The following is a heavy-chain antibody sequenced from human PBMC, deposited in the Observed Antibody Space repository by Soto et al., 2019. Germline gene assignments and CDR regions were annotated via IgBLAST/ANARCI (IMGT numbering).Heavy chain of an antibody. D-gene: IGHD2-2*02. CDR3: TRHAIIPKLQYGMDV. V-gene: IGHV4-59*01. J-gene: IGHJ6*02. Sequence: SETLSLTCTVSGGSIIGYYCSFIRHPPWKGLEWIGYIFYRGNTLYSPSLQSRVTISVDTSKNQFSLRLSSVTTADTAVYYCTRHAIIPKLQYGMDVWGQGASVTVSS. CDR1: GGSIIGYY. CDR2: IFYRGNT.